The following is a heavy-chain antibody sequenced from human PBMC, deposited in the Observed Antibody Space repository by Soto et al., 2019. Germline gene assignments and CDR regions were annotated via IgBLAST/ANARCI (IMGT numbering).Heavy chain of an antibody. D-gene: IGHD3-3*01. CDR3: ARGGGITILGVVIPTYYFDY. J-gene: IGHJ4*02. CDR2: IWYDGSNK. V-gene: IGHV3-33*01. Sequence: QVQLVESGGGVVQPGRSLRLSCAASGFTFSSYGMHWVRQAPGKGLEWVAVIWYDGSNKDYADSVKGRFTISRDNSKITMYLEMSSLRAEDTAVYYCARGGGITILGVVIPTYYFDYWGQGTLVTVSS. CDR1: GFTFSSYG.